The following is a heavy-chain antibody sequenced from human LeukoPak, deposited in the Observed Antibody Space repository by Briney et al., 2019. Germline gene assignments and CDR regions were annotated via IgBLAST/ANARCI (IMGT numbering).Heavy chain of an antibody. Sequence: GGSLRLSCAASGFAFSSYAMSWVRQAPGKGLEWVSAISGSGGSTYYADSMKGRFIISRDNSKNTLYLQMNSLRAEDTAVYYCAKRMYYYGSGSYPDFDYWGQGTLVTVSS. CDR3: AKRMYYYGSGSYPDFDY. V-gene: IGHV3-23*01. D-gene: IGHD3-10*01. J-gene: IGHJ4*02. CDR1: GFAFSSYA. CDR2: ISGSGGST.